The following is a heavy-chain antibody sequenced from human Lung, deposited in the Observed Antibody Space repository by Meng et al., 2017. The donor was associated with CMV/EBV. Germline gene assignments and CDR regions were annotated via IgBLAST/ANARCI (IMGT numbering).Heavy chain of an antibody. D-gene: IGHD6-19*01. CDR3: SSRRGGWPYFDF. Sequence: SETLSLTCTVSPGSISSYYWSWIRQPPGKGLGWIGYVSDSGNTNYNPSLKSRVTISIDTSKNQFSLRLKSVTAADTAVYYCSSRRGGWPYFDFWGQGTLVTVSS. CDR1: PGSISSYY. J-gene: IGHJ4*02. CDR2: VSDSGNT. V-gene: IGHV4-59*01.